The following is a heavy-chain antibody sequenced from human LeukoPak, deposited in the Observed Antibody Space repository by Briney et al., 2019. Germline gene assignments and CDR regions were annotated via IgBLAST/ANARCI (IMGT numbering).Heavy chain of an antibody. D-gene: IGHD4-17*01. V-gene: IGHV1-18*01. CDR3: ARGKSVTTLLNWFDP. Sequence: GASVKVSCKPSGYTFNKYSITLVRQAPGQGLEWMGWISVYNDNTNYAQSLQGRVTMTTDTSTSTAYMELRSLRSDDTAVYYCARGKSVTTLLNWFDPWGQGTLVIVSS. CDR2: ISVYNDNT. J-gene: IGHJ5*02. CDR1: GYTFNKYS.